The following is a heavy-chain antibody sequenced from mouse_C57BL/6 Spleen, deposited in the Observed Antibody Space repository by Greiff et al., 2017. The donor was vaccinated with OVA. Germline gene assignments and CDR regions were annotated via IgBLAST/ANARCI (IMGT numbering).Heavy chain of an antibody. CDR3: ARSDYGSSLYYYAMDY. J-gene: IGHJ4*01. V-gene: IGHV3-6*01. CDR1: GYSITSGYY. D-gene: IGHD1-1*01. CDR2: ISYDGSN. Sequence: VQLKQSGPGLVKPSQSLSLTCSVTGYSITSGYYWNWIRQFPGNKLEWMGYISYDGSNNYNPSLKNRISITRDTSKNQFFLKLNSVTTEDTATYYCARSDYGSSLYYYAMDYWGQGTSVTVSS.